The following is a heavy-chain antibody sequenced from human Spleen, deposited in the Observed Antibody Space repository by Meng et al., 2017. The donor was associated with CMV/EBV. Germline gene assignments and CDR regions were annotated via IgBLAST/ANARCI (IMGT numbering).Heavy chain of an antibody. CDR1: GYTFTHYG. CDR3: ARASGSSSNWFDP. Sequence: KASGYTFTHYGISWVRQAPGQGLEWIGWIGAYNDNTNYAQNLQGRVTMTTDISTRTAYMELRSLRSDDTAVYYCARASGSSSNWFDPWGQGTLVTVSS. CDR2: IGAYNDNT. J-gene: IGHJ5*02. V-gene: IGHV1-18*01. D-gene: IGHD6-13*01.